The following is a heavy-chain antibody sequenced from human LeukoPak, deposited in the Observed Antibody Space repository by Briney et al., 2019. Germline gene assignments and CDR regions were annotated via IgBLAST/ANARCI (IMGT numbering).Heavy chain of an antibody. Sequence: SETLSLTCTVSGGSTSSYYWSWIRQPPGKGLEWIGYIYYSGSTNYNPSLESRVTISIDTSKNQFSLKLSSVTAVDTAVYYCARGWGSYYFDYWAREPWSPSPQ. CDR2: IYYSGST. CDR3: ARGWGSYYFDY. D-gene: IGHD3-16*01. V-gene: IGHV4-59*01. J-gene: IGHJ4*02. CDR1: GGSTSSYY.